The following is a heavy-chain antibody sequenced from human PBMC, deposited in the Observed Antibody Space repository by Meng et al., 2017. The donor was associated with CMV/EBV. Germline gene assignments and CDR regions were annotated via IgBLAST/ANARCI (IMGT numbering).Heavy chain of an antibody. Sequence: GSLRLSCAVYGGSFSGYYWSWIRQPPGKGLEWIGEINHSGSTNYNPSLKSRVTISVDTSKNQFSLKLSSVTAVDTAVYYCATRDGLFPGWGRYYYYGMDVWGQGTTVTVSS. CDR2: INHSGST. J-gene: IGHJ6*02. D-gene: IGHD2-21*01. V-gene: IGHV4-34*01. CDR3: ATRDGLFPGWGRYYYYGMDV. CDR1: GGSFSGYY.